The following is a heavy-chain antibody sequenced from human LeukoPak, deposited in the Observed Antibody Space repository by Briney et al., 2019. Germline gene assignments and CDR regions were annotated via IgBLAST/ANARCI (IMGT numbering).Heavy chain of an antibody. CDR1: GFPFNAYW. J-gene: IGHJ3*02. Sequence: GGSLRLSCAASGFPFNAYWMTWVRQAPGKGLEWVSVIYSGGSTYYADSVKGRFTISRDNSKNTLYLQMNSLRAEDTAVYYCARKRINDAFDIWGQGTMVTVSS. CDR2: IYSGGST. D-gene: IGHD2-15*01. CDR3: ARKRINDAFDI. V-gene: IGHV3-53*01.